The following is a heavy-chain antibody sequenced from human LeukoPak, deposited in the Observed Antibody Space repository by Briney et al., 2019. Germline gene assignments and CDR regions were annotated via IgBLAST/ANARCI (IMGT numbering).Heavy chain of an antibody. Sequence: PSETLSLTCTVSGGSISSGSYYWSWIRQPAGKGLEWIGRIYTSGSTNYNPSLKSRVTISVDTSKNQFSLKLSSVTAADTAAYYCARGSSSWYFFDYWGQGTLVTVSS. CDR1: GGSISSGSYY. CDR3: ARGSSSWYFFDY. CDR2: IYTSGST. D-gene: IGHD6-13*01. V-gene: IGHV4-61*02. J-gene: IGHJ4*02.